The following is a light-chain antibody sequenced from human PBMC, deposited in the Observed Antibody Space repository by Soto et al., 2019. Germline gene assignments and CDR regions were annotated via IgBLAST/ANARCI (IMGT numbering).Light chain of an antibody. V-gene: IGLV2-14*01. CDR3: SSWTSSSSYV. J-gene: IGLJ1*01. CDR1: SSDVGGYNS. Sequence: QSALTQPASVSGSPGQSIAISCTGTSSDVGGYNSVSWYQQYPGKAPKLMIHDVSNRPSGVSDRFSGSKSGNTASLTTSGLQAEDEADYYFSSWTSSSSYVFGSGTKLTVL. CDR2: DVS.